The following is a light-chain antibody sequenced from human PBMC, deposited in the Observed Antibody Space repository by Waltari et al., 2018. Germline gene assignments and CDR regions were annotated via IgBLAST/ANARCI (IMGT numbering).Light chain of an antibody. CDR2: EVS. Sequence: QSALTQPASVSGSPGQSITIPCPGTSSDVGGYHYVSWYQQHPGKAPKLMTYEVSKRPSGVSNRFSGSKSGNTASLTISGLQAEDEADYYCSSYTSSSTFVFGGGTKLTVL. V-gene: IGLV2-14*01. CDR1: SSDVGGYHY. CDR3: SSYTSSSTFV. J-gene: IGLJ2*01.